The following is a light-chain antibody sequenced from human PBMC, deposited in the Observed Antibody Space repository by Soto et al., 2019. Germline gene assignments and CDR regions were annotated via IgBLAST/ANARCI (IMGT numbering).Light chain of an antibody. CDR3: QQYNSYSSWT. J-gene: IGKJ1*01. V-gene: IGKV1-5*03. CDR2: KAS. Sequence: DIHITQSPSTLSASVGDRVTITCRASQSISSWLAWYQQKPGKAPKLLIYKASSLESGVPSRFSGSGSGTEFTLTISSLQPDDFATYYCQQYNSYSSWTFGQGTKVDIK. CDR1: QSISSW.